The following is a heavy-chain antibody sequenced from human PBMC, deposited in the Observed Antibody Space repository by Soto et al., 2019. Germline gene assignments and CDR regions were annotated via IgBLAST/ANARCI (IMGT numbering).Heavy chain of an antibody. CDR3: ASTSYASSTPSDSGLDV. Sequence: HVQLVQSGAEVKKPGASVKVSCKASGYTFTNSGISCVRQAPGQGLDLLGWISASNVDTNYAQQLQARVTMTTDTSTSTASMELRSLRSDDTAVYYCASTSYASSTPSDSGLDVWGHGTDAAVSS. J-gene: IGHJ6*02. CDR1: GYTFTNSG. D-gene: IGHD3-10*01. CDR2: ISASNVDT. V-gene: IGHV1-18*01.